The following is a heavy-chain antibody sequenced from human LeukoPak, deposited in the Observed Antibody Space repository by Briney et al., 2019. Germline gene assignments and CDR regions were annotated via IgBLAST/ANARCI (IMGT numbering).Heavy chain of an antibody. J-gene: IGHJ5*02. V-gene: IGHV4-30-4*01. CDR3: ARMTTVTNNWFDP. Sequence: SETLSLTCTVSGGSISSGDYYWSWIRQPPGKGLEWIGYIYYSGRTYYNPSLKSRVTISVDTSKNQFSLKLSSVTAADTAVYYCARMTTVTNNWFDPWGQGTLVTVSS. CDR2: IYYSGRT. D-gene: IGHD4-17*01. CDR1: GGSISSGDYY.